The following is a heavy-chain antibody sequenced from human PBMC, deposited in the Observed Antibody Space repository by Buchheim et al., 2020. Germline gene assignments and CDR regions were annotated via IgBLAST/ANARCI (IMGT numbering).Heavy chain of an antibody. CDR2: ISYDGSNK. D-gene: IGHD1-1*01. CDR1: GFTFSSYG. V-gene: IGHV3-30*18. J-gene: IGHJ5*02. Sequence: QVQLVESGGGVVQPGRSLRLSCAASGFTFSSYGMHWVRQAPGKGLEWVAVISYDGSNKYYADSVKGRFTISRDNSKNTLYLQMNSLRAEDTAVYYCAKERDRVEHNWFDPWGQGTL. CDR3: AKERDRVEHNWFDP.